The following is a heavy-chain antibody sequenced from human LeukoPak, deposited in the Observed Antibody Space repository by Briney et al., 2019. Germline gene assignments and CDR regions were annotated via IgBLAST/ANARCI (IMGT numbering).Heavy chain of an antibody. CDR1: GFTFSSYG. CDR3: AKARGGYSSGWYRDYYGMDV. J-gene: IGHJ6*02. V-gene: IGHV3-30*18. D-gene: IGHD6-19*01. CDR2: ISYDGSNK. Sequence: GRSLRLSCAASGFTFSSYGMHWVRQAPGKGLEWVAVISYDGSNKYYADSVKGRFTISRDNSKNTLYLQMNSLRAEDTAVYYCAKARGGYSSGWYRDYYGMDVWGQGTMVTVSS.